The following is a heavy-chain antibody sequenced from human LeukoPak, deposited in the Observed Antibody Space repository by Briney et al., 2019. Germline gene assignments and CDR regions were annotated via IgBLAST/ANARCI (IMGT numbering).Heavy chain of an antibody. CDR2: INTSGDGP. CDR3: ARGRSKNLVRGAIWGGVGYSFDY. D-gene: IGHD3-10*01. CDR1: GYTSSIYT. V-gene: IGHV1-46*01. J-gene: IGHJ4*02. Sequence: ASVKLSCKASGYTSSIYTMHWVRPTPRQGLEWVGIINTSGDGPTYAQRFQGRVTMTRDPSISTAYMQLSRLRSDDTAVYYWARGRSKNLVRGAIWGGVGYSFDYWGQGTLVTVSS.